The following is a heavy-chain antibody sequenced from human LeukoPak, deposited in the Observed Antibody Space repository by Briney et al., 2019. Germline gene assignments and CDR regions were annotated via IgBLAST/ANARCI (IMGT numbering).Heavy chain of an antibody. V-gene: IGHV3-74*01. CDR3: ARDIALAGNYLDY. Sequence: AGGSLRLSCAASGFTLRNNWMYWVRQAPGKGLEWVSRISGDGSSTTYADSVKGRFIISRDNAKNTLYLQMNSLRVEDTALYYCARDIALAGNYLDYRGQGTLVTVSS. CDR2: ISGDGSST. D-gene: IGHD6-19*01. J-gene: IGHJ4*02. CDR1: GFTLRNNW.